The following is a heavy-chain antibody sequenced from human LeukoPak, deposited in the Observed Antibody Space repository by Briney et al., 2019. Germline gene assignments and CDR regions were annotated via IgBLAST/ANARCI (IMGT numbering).Heavy chain of an antibody. CDR2: MNPNSGNT. J-gene: IGHJ2*01. CDR3: AREGITIFGVVITHWYFDL. Sequence: GASVKVSCKASGYTFTSYDINWVRQATGQGLEWMGWMNPNSGNTGYAQKFQGRVTMTRDTSTSTVYMELNSLRSEDTAVYYCAREGITIFGVVITHWYFDLWGRGTLVTVSS. V-gene: IGHV1-8*01. CDR1: GYTFTSYD. D-gene: IGHD3-3*01.